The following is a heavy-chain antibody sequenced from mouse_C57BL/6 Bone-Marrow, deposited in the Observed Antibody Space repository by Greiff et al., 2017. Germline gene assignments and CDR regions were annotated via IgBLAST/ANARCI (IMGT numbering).Heavy chain of an antibody. CDR2: VDPHSGGT. V-gene: IGHV1-72*01. Sequence: QVQLQPPGAELVKPWASVKLSRNASGHTLPRYWLHWVEPRAGRGPEWVGRVDPHSGGTKYTEEVKSKATLTVDKPSSTAYMQLSSLTSEDSAVYYCAREFYYYGPAWFAYWGQGALVTVSA. D-gene: IGHD1-1*01. CDR1: GHTLPRYW. CDR3: AREFYYYGPAWFAY. J-gene: IGHJ3*01.